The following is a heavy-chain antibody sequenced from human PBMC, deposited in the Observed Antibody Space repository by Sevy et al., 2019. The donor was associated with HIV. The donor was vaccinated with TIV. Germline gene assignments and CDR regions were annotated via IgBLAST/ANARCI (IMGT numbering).Heavy chain of an antibody. Sequence: GGSLRLSCAASGFSFSEYGMHWVRQAPGKGLEWVAVISHDVRNNKYNPDSVKGRFTISRDNSKNTLYLQMNSLRAEDTAIYYCARDRGEILSSAFNYWGQGTLVTVSS. D-gene: IGHD3-10*01. CDR2: ISHDVRNNK. CDR3: ARDRGEILSSAFNY. J-gene: IGHJ4*02. V-gene: IGHV3-30*04. CDR1: GFSFSEYG.